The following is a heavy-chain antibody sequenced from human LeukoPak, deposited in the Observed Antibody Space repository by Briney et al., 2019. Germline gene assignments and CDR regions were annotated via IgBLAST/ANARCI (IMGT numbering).Heavy chain of an antibody. J-gene: IGHJ3*01. V-gene: IGHV3-30*02. CDR3: ARDSAP. Sequence: PGGSLRLSCAASGFVFSDYGMHWVRQAPGKGLEWVAFVRYDGSNEYYADSMKGRFTISRDNSKNTLYLQMNSLRAEDTAVYSCARDSAPWGQGTMVTVSS. CDR2: VRYDGSNE. CDR1: GFVFSDYG.